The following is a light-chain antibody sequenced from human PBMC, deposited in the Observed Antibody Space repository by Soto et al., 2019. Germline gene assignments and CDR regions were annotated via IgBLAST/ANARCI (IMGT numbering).Light chain of an antibody. Sequence: EIVLTQSPDTLSLSPGETATLSCRASQSVSASFLSWYQQNPGQAPRLVMYGASNRATGVPDTFIGSGSGTEFTLTVRRLEPEDFGVYYCQEFVCSRYIFGQGTKMEIK. CDR2: GAS. J-gene: IGKJ2*01. V-gene: IGKV3-20*01. CDR3: QEFVCSRYI. CDR1: QSVSASF.